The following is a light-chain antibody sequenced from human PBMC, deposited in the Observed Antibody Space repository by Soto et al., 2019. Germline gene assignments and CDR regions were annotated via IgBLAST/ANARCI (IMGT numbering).Light chain of an antibody. CDR1: QSIGSSY. J-gene: IGKJ5*01. CDR3: QQYGSSGT. CDR2: GAS. V-gene: IGKV3-20*01. Sequence: VLTQSPGTLSFSPGERATLSCRASQSIGSSYLAWYQQKPGQAPRLLIYGASSRATGIPDRFSGGGSGTDFTLTISRLEPEDFAVYYCQQYGSSGTFGQGTRLEIK.